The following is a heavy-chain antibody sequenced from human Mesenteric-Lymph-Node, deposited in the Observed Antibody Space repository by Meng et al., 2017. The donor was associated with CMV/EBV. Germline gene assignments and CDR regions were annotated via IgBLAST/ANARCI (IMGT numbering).Heavy chain of an antibody. CDR3: TTDPPPYSASWFVDY. V-gene: IGHV3-15*01. CDR2: IKPNGEGGTT. CDR1: CSFSYAA. D-gene: IGHD6-13*01. J-gene: IGHJ4*02. Sequence: CSFSYAARSWVCQAPGKGLEWVGSIKPNGEGGTTDYAAPVKGRFTITRDDSKDTLYLQMNSLETEDTAVYFCTTDPPPYSASWFVDYWGPGTLVTVSS.